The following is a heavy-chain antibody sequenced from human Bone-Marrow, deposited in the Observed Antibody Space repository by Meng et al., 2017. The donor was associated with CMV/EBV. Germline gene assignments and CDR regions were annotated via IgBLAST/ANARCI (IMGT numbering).Heavy chain of an antibody. J-gene: IGHJ6*02. D-gene: IGHD2-2*01. CDR2: INPNSGGT. Sequence: ASVKVSCKASGYTFTGYYMHWVRQAPGQGLEWMGWINPNSGGTNYAQKFQGRVTMTTDTSTSTAYMELRSLRSDDTAVYYCAREGCSSTSCRQHPPQYYYYYYGMDVWGQGTTVTVSS. CDR1: GYTFTGYY. CDR3: AREGCSSTSCRQHPPQYYYYYYGMDV. V-gene: IGHV1-2*02.